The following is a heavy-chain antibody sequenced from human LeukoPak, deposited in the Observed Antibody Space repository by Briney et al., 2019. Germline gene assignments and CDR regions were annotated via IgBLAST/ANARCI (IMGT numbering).Heavy chain of an antibody. V-gene: IGHV4-39*01. CDR2: MYYSGST. CDR3: AGSRGEARFDS. Sequence: SETLSLTCTVSGGSFSSSDHYWGWIRQPPGKGLEWIGTMYYSGSTYFNPSLESRVTISIDTSKNQFSLKLSSVTAADTAMYYCAGSRGEARFDSWGQGTLVTVSS. CDR1: GGSFSSSDHY. D-gene: IGHD3-10*01. J-gene: IGHJ4*02.